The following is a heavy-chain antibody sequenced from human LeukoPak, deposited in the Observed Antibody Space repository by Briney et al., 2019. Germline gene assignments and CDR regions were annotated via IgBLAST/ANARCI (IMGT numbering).Heavy chain of an antibody. CDR2: IKQGGSEK. Sequence: GGSLRLSCAASGFTFSSYWMSWVRQAPGKGLEWVANIKQGGSEKYYVDSVKGRFTISRDNAKNSLYLQMNSLRAEDTAVYYCAGGDDILTGYYWPAFDIWGQGTMVTVSS. V-gene: IGHV3-7*04. CDR1: GFTFSSYW. J-gene: IGHJ3*02. CDR3: AGGDDILTGYYWPAFDI. D-gene: IGHD3-9*01.